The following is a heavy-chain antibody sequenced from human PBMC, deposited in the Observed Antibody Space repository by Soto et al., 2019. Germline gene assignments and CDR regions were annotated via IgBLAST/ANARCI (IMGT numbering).Heavy chain of an antibody. CDR2: INHSGST. V-gene: IGHV4-34*01. Sequence: SSETLSLTCAVYGGSFSGYYWSWIRQPPGKGLEWIGEINHSGSTNYNPSLKSRVTISVDTSKNQFSLKLSSVTAADTAVYYCARVFYKDWFDPWGQGTLVTVSS. D-gene: IGHD1-1*01. CDR1: GGSFSGYY. J-gene: IGHJ5*02. CDR3: ARVFYKDWFDP.